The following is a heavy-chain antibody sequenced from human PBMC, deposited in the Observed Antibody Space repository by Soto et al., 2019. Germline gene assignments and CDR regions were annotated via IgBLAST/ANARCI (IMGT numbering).Heavy chain of an antibody. D-gene: IGHD1-26*01. CDR3: AGAIKRWEVNYYFDF. J-gene: IGHJ4*02. V-gene: IGHV1-69*06. CDR1: GSTFNNFA. Sequence: QVVLLQSGAEVKEPGSSVRVSCQVSGSTFNNFAFSWVRQAPGHGPEWMGGIVVDSNTAEYSQRFQDRVTITADTSTDTLYMELGSLTFEDTAVYYCAGAIKRWEVNYYFDFWGQGTLVTVSS. CDR2: IVVDSNTA.